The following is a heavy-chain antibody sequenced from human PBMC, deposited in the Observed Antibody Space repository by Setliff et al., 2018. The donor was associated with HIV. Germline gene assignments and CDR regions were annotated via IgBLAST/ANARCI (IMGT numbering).Heavy chain of an antibody. V-gene: IGHV4-61*09. Sequence: SETLSLTCVGPDSGSYYWSWSRQPAGKGLEWIGHIHTSGSTKYNPSLKSRVTISADTSKNQFSLDLSSVTAAETAVYYCARVGYHGSGRYSFDYWGQGTLVTV. J-gene: IGHJ4*02. CDR3: ARVGYHGSGRYSFDY. CDR1: DSGSYY. CDR2: IHTSGST. D-gene: IGHD3-10*01.